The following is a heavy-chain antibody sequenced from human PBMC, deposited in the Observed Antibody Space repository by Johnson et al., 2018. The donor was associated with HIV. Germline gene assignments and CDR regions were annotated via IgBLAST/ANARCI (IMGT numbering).Heavy chain of an antibody. CDR2: INWNGGNT. Sequence: VQLVESGGGVVQPGRSLRLSCAASGFTFDDYGMSWVRQAPGKGLEWVSGINWNGGNTGYADSVKGRFTISRDNAKNTLYLQMKRLRVEDTAVYYCYGYYDAFDIWGQGTMVSVSS. D-gene: IGHD3-10*01. CDR1: GFTFDDYG. J-gene: IGHJ3*02. CDR3: YGYYDAFDI. V-gene: IGHV3-20*04.